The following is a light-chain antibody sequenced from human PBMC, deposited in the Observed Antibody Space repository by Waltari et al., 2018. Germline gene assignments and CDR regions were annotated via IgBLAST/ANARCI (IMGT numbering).Light chain of an antibody. J-gene: IGLJ1*01. Sequence: QSVLTQPPSVSAAPGQKVTISCSGNSSNIGNNYVSWYQQIPGTAPKLLIYENVKGPSGTPDRFSGSKSGTSATLGITGLQTGDEADYYCGAWDSSLSAVFGTGTKVTVL. CDR1: SSNIGNNY. CDR3: GAWDSSLSAV. CDR2: ENV. V-gene: IGLV1-51*02.